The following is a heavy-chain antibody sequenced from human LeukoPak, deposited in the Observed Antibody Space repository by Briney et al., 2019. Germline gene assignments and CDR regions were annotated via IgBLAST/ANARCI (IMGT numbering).Heavy chain of an antibody. CDR3: AKGINWGYYFDY. CDR2: IRYDGSNK. CDR1: GFTFSSYG. V-gene: IGHV3-30*02. Sequence: GGSLRLSCAASGFTFSSYGMHWVRQAPGKGLEWVAFIRYDGSNKYYADSVKGRFTISRDNSKNTLFLQMNSLRAEDTAVYYCAKGINWGYYFDYWGQGTLVTVSS. J-gene: IGHJ4*02. D-gene: IGHD7-27*01.